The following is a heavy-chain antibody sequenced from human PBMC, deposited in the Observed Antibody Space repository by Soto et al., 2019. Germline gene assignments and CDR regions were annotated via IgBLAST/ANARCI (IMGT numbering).Heavy chain of an antibody. J-gene: IGHJ6*02. CDR2: IDPSDSYT. D-gene: IGHD6-6*01. V-gene: IGHV5-10-1*01. CDR3: ARHGAIAARPTTSYYYYGMDV. CDR1: GYSFTSYW. Sequence: GESLKISCKVSGYSFTSYWISWVRQMPGKGLEWMGRIDPSDSYTNYSPSFQGHVTISADKSISTAYLQWSSLKASDTAMYYCARHGAIAARPTTSYYYYGMDVWGQGTTVTVSS.